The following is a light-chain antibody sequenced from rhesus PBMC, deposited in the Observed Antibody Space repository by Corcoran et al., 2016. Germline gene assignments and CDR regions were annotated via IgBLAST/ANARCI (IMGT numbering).Light chain of an antibody. J-gene: IGKJ2*01. CDR1: QGISSW. V-gene: IGKV1-21*01. CDR3: KLYDDLPYS. CDR2: KAS. Sequence: DIQMTQSPSSLSASAGDRVTITCRASQGISSWLAWYQQKPGKAPKLLIYKASSLPSGVPSRFSGGGSVTDFTLAISSLQPEDFAACYCKLYDDLPYSFGQGTKVEIK.